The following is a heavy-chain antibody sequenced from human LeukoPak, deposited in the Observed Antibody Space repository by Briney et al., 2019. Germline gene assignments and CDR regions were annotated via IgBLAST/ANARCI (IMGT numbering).Heavy chain of an antibody. D-gene: IGHD4-11*01. CDR1: GHTFSNYY. V-gene: IGHV1-46*01. CDR2: INRSAGST. J-gene: IGHJ4*02. CDR3: ARGTLTTQVDH. Sequence: GASVKVSSKPSGHTFSNYYMHWVRQAPGQGLEWMGIINRSAGSTSYAQKFQGRVTMSRDTSTSTFYMDLSSLRSEDTAVYFCARGTLTTQVDHWGQGTLVTVSS.